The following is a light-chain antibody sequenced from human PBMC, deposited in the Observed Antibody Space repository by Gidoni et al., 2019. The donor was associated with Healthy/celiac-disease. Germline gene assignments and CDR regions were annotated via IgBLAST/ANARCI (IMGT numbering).Light chain of an antibody. CDR3: QQRSNWPT. Sequence: TQSPATLSLSPGERATLSCRASQSVSSYLAWYQQKPGQAPRLLIYDASNRATGIPARFSGSGSGTDFTLTISSLEPGDFAVYYCQQRSNWPTFGQGTMLEIK. J-gene: IGKJ2*01. CDR2: DAS. CDR1: QSVSSY. V-gene: IGKV3-11*01.